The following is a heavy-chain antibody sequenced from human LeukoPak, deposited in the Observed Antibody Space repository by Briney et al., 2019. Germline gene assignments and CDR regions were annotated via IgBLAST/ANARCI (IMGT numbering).Heavy chain of an antibody. CDR2: INSDANRM. J-gene: IGHJ2*01. CDR1: GFTLTNYW. V-gene: IGHV3-74*01. CDR3: TRTAGVGGHWHFDV. Sequence: GGSLRLSCAASGFTLTNYWMHWVRQAPGKGLEWVSHINSDANRMNYADSVKGRFTISRDNAKSTLYLQMNSLRAEDTAVNYCTRTAGVGGHWHFDVWGRGTVVTVSS. D-gene: IGHD3-3*01.